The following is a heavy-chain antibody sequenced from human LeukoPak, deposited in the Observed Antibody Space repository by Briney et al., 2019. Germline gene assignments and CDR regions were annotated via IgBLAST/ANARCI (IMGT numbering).Heavy chain of an antibody. V-gene: IGHV3-30*02. Sequence: PGGSLRLSCGASGFIFDTHDMHWVRQAPGKGLEWVAFIRSDGYHTYYADSVKGRFTISRDNANNSLYLQMNSLRADDTAVYYCASAGYSGYGPDFLDYWGQGTLVTVSS. J-gene: IGHJ4*02. CDR3: ASAGYSGYGPDFLDY. CDR2: IRSDGYHT. CDR1: GFIFDTHD. D-gene: IGHD5-12*01.